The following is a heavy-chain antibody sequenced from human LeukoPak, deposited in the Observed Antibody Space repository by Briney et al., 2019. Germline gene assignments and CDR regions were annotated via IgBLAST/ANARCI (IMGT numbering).Heavy chain of an antibody. V-gene: IGHV4-61*02. CDR3: ARGSLDMVRGIKGGFDY. CDR2: IYTSGST. D-gene: IGHD3-10*01. J-gene: IGHJ4*02. CDR1: GGSISSGSYY. Sequence: SETLSLTCTVSGGSISSGSYYWSWIRQPAGKGLEWIGRIYTSGSTNYNPSLKSRVTISVDTSKNQFSLKLNSVTAADTAVYYCARGSLDMVRGIKGGFDYWGQGTLVTVSS.